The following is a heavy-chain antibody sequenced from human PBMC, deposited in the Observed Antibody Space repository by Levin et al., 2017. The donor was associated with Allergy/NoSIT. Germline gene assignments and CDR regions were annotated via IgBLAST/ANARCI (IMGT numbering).Heavy chain of an antibody. CDR1: GFTFSTYG. J-gene: IGHJ6*04. Sequence: PGESLKISCAASGFTFSTYGLHWVRQAPGKGLEWVALIVSDGSRKFYGDSVKGRFTISRDNSKNTLYLQMNNLRAEDTAVYYCAKGGDYDVWGKGTTVTVSS. CDR2: IVSDGSRK. D-gene: IGHD4-17*01. V-gene: IGHV3-30*02. CDR3: AKGGDYDV.